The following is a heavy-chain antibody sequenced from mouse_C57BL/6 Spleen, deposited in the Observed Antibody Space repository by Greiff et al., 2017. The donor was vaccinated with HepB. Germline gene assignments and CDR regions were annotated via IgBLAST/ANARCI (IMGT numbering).Heavy chain of an antibody. Sequence: QVQLKQSGAELVKPGASVKISCKASGYAFSSYWMNWVKQRPGRGLEWIGQIYPGDGDTNYNGKFKGKATLTADKSSSTAYMQLSSLTSEDSAVYFCARRGYGLYYFDYWGQGTTLTVSS. CDR1: GYAFSSYW. V-gene: IGHV1-80*01. J-gene: IGHJ2*01. CDR3: ARRGYGLYYFDY. D-gene: IGHD1-2*01. CDR2: IYPGDGDT.